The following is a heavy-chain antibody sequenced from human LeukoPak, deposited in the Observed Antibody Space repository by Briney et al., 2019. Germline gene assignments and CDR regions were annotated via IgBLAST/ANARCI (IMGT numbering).Heavy chain of an antibody. CDR2: ISTNTGNP. CDR1: GYIFSSYV. CDR3: ARGGSRYSTSGTVDY. D-gene: IGHD6-6*01. V-gene: IGHV7-4-1*02. Sequence: ASVKVSCKASGYIFSSYVLNWVRQAPGQGLEWMGWISTNTGNPTCAQGFTGRFVFSLDTSISTTYLQINSLKAEDTAVYYCARGGSRYSTSGTVDYWGQGTLVTVSS. J-gene: IGHJ4*02.